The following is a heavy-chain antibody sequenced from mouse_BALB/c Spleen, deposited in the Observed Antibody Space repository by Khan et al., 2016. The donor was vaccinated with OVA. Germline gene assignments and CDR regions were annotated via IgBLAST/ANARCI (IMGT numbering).Heavy chain of an antibody. Sequence: QVQLQQSGAELARPGASVKLSCKASGYSFTDSYINWVKQRTGQGLEWIGEIFPGSGDTYYNEKFKGKATLTADKSSSSAYMQLSSLTSEASAVYFGARRNYFGYTFAYWGQGTLVTDPA. CDR1: GYSFTDSY. CDR3: ARRNYFGYTFAY. V-gene: IGHV1-77*01. CDR2: IFPGSGDT. D-gene: IGHD1-2*01. J-gene: IGHJ3*01.